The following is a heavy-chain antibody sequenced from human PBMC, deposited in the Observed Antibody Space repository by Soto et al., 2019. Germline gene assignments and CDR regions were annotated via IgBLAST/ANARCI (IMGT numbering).Heavy chain of an antibody. CDR2: IIPIFGTA. J-gene: IGHJ3*02. D-gene: IGHD4-4*01. V-gene: IGHV1-69*13. CDR3: AREFTVTTLRSLPDPDAFDI. CDR1: GGTFSSYA. Sequence: SVKVSCKASGGTFSSYAISWVRQAPGQGLEWMGGIIPIFGTANYAQKFQGRVTITADESTSTAYMELSSLRSEDTAVYYCAREFTVTTLRSLPDPDAFDIWGQGTMVTVSS.